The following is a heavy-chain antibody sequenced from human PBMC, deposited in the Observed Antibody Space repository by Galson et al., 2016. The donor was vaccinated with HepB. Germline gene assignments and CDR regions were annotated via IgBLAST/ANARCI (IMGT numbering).Heavy chain of an antibody. CDR2: IWHDGSIK. D-gene: IGHD6-13*01. CDR3: ARDYSRSGPMYAYDYMDV. Sequence: SLRLSCAASGFSFSTYGMNWVRQAPGKGLEWVAAIWHDGSIKYYGESVKGRFTISRDNSKNSLFLQMTALRVGDTAVYYRARDYSRSGPMYAYDYMDVWGKGTTVTVSS. J-gene: IGHJ6*03. V-gene: IGHV3-33*01. CDR1: GFSFSTYG.